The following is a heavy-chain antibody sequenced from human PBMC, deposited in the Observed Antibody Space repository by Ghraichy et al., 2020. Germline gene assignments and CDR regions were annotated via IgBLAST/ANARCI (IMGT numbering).Heavy chain of an antibody. J-gene: IGHJ4*02. D-gene: IGHD2-15*01. V-gene: IGHV1-18*01. Sequence: ASVKVSCKASGYTFTSYGISWVRQAPGQGLEWMGWISAYNGNTNYAQKLQGRVTMTTDTSTSTAYMELRSLRSDDTAVYYCARGYCSGGSCYSLDYWGQGTLVTVSS. CDR1: GYTFTSYG. CDR3: ARGYCSGGSCYSLDY. CDR2: ISAYNGNT.